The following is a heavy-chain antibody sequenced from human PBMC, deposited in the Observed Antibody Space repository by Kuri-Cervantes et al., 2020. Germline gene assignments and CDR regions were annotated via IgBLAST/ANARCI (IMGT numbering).Heavy chain of an antibody. D-gene: IGHD3-3*01. CDR2: IYSGGST. CDR3: ARELEGYPYGMDV. Sequence: GGSLRLSCAASGFTVSSNYMSWVRQAPGKGLEWVSVIYSGGSTHYADSVKGRFTISRDNSKNTLYLQMNSLRAEDTAVYYCARELEGYPYGMDVWGQGTTVTVSS. J-gene: IGHJ6*02. V-gene: IGHV3-53*01. CDR1: GFTVSSNY.